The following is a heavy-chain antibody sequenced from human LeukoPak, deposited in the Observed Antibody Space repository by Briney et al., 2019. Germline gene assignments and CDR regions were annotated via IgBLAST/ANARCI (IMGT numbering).Heavy chain of an antibody. D-gene: IGHD4-23*01. V-gene: IGHV1-2*02. CDR1: GYSFTGYY. CDR3: ARGLSLGTTVLTPDFDY. J-gene: IGHJ4*02. CDR2: INPNSGGT. Sequence: ASVKVSCKASGYSFTGYYMHWVRQAPGQGLEWMGWINPNSGGTNYAQKFQGRVTMTRDTSISTAYMELSRLRSDDTAVYYCARGLSLGTTVLTPDFDYWGQGPLVTVSS.